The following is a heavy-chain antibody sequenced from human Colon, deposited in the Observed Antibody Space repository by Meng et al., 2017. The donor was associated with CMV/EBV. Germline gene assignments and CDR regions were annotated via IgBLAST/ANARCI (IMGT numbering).Heavy chain of an antibody. CDR3: ARIMFCSDTSCYSHYGMDV. CDR1: EFTFSTYS. Sequence: GESLKISCAASEFTFSTYSMNWVRQAPGKGLEWVAYISRSGDIIYYADSVKGRFTVSRDNANNSLFVQMNSLRGEDTGVYYCARIMFCSDTSCYSHYGMDVWGQGTTVTVSS. D-gene: IGHD2-2*02. CDR2: ISRSGDII. V-gene: IGHV3-48*04. J-gene: IGHJ6*02.